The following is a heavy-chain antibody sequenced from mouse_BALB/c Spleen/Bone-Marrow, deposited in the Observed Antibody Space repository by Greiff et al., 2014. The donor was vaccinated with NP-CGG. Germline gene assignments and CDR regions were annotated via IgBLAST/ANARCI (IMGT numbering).Heavy chain of an antibody. Sequence: QLQQSGAELVKPGASVKLSCTASGFNIKDTYMHWVKQRPEQGLEWIGRIDPANGNTKYDPKFQGKATITADTSSNTAYLQLSSLTSEDTAVYYCARYYYGFYFDYWGQGTTLTVSS. CDR3: ARYYYGFYFDY. V-gene: IGHV14-3*02. J-gene: IGHJ2*01. D-gene: IGHD1-1*01. CDR1: GFNIKDTY. CDR2: IDPANGNT.